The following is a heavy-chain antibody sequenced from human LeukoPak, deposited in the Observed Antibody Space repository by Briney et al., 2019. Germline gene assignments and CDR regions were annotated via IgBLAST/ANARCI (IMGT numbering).Heavy chain of an antibody. CDR2: IIPIFGTA. J-gene: IGHJ4*02. Sequence: ASVKVSCKAPGGTFSNHAVSWVRQAPGQGLEWMGGIIPIFGTANYAQKFQGRVTTTADESTSTAYMELSSLRSEDTAVYYCARAHRQLERLGRYYFDYWGQGTLVTVSS. CDR1: GGTFSNHA. D-gene: IGHD1-1*01. CDR3: ARAHRQLERLGRYYFDY. V-gene: IGHV1-69*01.